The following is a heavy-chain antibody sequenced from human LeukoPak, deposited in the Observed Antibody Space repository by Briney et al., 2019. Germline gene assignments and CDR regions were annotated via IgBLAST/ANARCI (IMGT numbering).Heavy chain of an antibody. CDR3: ARDDREWELRFH. CDR2: FYSSGSS. CDR1: GGSISSSSYY. V-gene: IGHV4-61*02. J-gene: IGHJ4*02. Sequence: PSETLSLTCTVSGGSISSSSYYWSWIRQPAGKGLEWIGRFYSSGSSNYNPSLKSRVTMSVDTSKNQFSLKLSSVTAADTAVYYCARDDREWELRFHWGQGTLVTVSS. D-gene: IGHD1-26*01.